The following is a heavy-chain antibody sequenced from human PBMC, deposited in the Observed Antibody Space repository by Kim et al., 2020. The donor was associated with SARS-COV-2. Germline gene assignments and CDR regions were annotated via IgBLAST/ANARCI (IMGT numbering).Heavy chain of an antibody. D-gene: IGHD5-18*01. Sequence: NPTTKSRVTISVDTSKNQFSLKLSSVTAADTAVYYCARLQGWIQLWYFDYWGQGTLVTVSS. V-gene: IGHV4-39*01. CDR3: ARLQGWIQLWYFDY. J-gene: IGHJ4*02.